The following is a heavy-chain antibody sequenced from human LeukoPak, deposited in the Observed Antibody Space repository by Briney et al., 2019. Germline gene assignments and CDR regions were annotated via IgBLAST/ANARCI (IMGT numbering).Heavy chain of an antibody. V-gene: IGHV1-18*01. CDR1: GYTFTSYG. Sequence: RASVKVSCKASGYTFTSYGISWVRQAPGQGLEWMGWISAYNGNTIYAQKFQGRVTMTEDTSTDTAYMELSSLRSEDTAVYYCATDLAERVSSSPTVDYYYMDVWGKGTTVTVSS. D-gene: IGHD2-2*01. CDR3: ATDLAERVSSSPTVDYYYMDV. CDR2: ISAYNGNT. J-gene: IGHJ6*03.